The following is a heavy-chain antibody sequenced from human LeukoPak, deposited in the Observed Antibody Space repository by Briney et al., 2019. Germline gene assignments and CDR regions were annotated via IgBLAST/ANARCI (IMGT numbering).Heavy chain of an antibody. J-gene: IGHJ6*04. CDR1: GVSISSGGYS. D-gene: IGHD3-10*01. Sequence: SQTLSLTCAVSGVSISSGGYSWSWIRQPPGKGLEWIGYIYHSGSTYYNPSLKSRVTISVDRSKNQFSLKLSSVTAADTAVYYCARMSVTRRGSGSYYTGYYYGMDVWGKGTTVTVSS. V-gene: IGHV4-30-2*01. CDR3: ARMSVTRRGSGSYYTGYYYGMDV. CDR2: IYHSGST.